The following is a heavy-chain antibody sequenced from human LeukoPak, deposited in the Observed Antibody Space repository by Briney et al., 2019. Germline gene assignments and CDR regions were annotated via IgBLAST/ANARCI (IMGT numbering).Heavy chain of an antibody. V-gene: IGHV4-59*01. D-gene: IGHD6-19*01. CDR3: ARVPHSSGWPENWFDP. CDR2: ICYTGST. Sequence: PSETLSLTCTVSGGSITGYYWSWIRQPPGKGLNWIGYICYTGSTNYNPSLKSRVTISVDTSKNQFSLKLSSVTAADTAVYYCARVPHSSGWPENWFDPWGQGTLVTVSS. J-gene: IGHJ5*02. CDR1: GGSITGYY.